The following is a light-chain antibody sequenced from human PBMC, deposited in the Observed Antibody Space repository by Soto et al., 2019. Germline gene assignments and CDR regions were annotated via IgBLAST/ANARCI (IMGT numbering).Light chain of an antibody. CDR1: SSDVGAYNY. CDR2: DVF. CDR3: SSYTNFNSL. J-gene: IGLJ3*02. Sequence: QSALTQPAAVSGSPGQSITISCTGTSSDVGAYNYVSWYQQHPGKAPKLMIYDVFNRPSGVSDRFSGSKSGNTASLTISGLQAEDEADYFCSSYTNFNSLFGGGTKLTVL. V-gene: IGLV2-14*03.